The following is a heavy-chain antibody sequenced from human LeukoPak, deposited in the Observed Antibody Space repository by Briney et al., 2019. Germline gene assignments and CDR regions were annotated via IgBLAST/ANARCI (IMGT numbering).Heavy chain of an antibody. J-gene: IGHJ4*02. Sequence: PGGSLRLSCAASGFTFSSYAMHWVRQAPGKGLEWVAVISYDGSNKYYADSVKGRFTISRDNSKNTLYLQMNSLRAEDTAVYYCARAPLLANYYDSSGYDYWGQGTLVTVSS. V-gene: IGHV3-30-3*01. D-gene: IGHD3-22*01. CDR3: ARAPLLANYYDSSGYDY. CDR1: GFTFSSYA. CDR2: ISYDGSNK.